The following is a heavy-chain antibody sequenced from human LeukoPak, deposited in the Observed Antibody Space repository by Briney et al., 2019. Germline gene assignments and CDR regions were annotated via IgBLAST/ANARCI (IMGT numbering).Heavy chain of an antibody. Sequence: PGGSLRLSCAASGFTFSRYDMSWVRQAPGKGLEWVSAISGSGGSTYYADSVKGRFTISRDNSKNTVYLQMNSLRAEDTAVYYCALGRKRIFGVVGYFDYWGQGTLVTVSS. CDR3: ALGRKRIFGVVGYFDY. CDR2: ISGSGGST. J-gene: IGHJ4*02. V-gene: IGHV3-23*01. CDR1: GFTFSRYD. D-gene: IGHD3-3*01.